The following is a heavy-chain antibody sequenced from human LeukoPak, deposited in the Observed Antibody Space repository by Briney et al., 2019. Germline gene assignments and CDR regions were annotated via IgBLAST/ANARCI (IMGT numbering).Heavy chain of an antibody. CDR3: ARDAGHQLSRRNYYAMDV. D-gene: IGHD2-2*01. Sequence: SETLSLTCTISGGSISDYYWSWIRQPPGKGLEWIGYIYYSGSTNYNPSLKSRVTISVDTSKNQFSLKVNSVTAADTAVYYCARDAGHQLSRRNYYAMDVWGQGTTVTVSS. CDR1: GGSISDYY. CDR2: IYYSGST. J-gene: IGHJ6*02. V-gene: IGHV4-59*12.